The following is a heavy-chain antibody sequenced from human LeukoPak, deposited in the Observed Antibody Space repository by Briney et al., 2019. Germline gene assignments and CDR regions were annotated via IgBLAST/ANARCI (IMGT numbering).Heavy chain of an antibody. D-gene: IGHD3-22*01. CDR1: GGSFSGYY. CDR3: ARNPKPYYYDSNGYYS. CDR2: INHSGST. V-gene: IGHV4-34*01. J-gene: IGHJ4*02. Sequence: PSETLSLTCAVYGGSFSGYYWSWIRQPPGKGLEWIGEINHSGSTNYNPSLKSRVTISVDTSKNQFSLKLSSVTAADTAVYYCARNPKPYYYDSNGYYSWGQGTLVTVSS.